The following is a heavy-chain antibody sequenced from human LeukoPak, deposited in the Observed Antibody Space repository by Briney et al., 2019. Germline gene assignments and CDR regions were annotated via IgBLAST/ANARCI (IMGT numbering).Heavy chain of an antibody. CDR2: IGETSGVT. J-gene: IGHJ4*02. Sequence: GGSLRLACAASGFTFTSCPMNWVRRATGKGLEWVSTIGETSGVTYYADSVKGRFTISRDNSKNTLYLQMNSLRAEDTAVYYCAKDPQPAPMGAYFDFWGQGTLVTVSS. CDR1: GFTFTSCP. V-gene: IGHV3-23*01. CDR3: AKDPQPAPMGAYFDF. D-gene: IGHD2-2*01.